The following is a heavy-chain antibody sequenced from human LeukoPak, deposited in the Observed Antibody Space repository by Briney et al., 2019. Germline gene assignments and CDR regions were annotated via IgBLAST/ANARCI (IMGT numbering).Heavy chain of an antibody. CDR1: GSSISSYY. CDR3: ARHPTYYDILTGYSGAAFDI. D-gene: IGHD3-9*01. V-gene: IGHV4-39*01. J-gene: IGHJ3*02. CDR2: IYYSGST. Sequence: PSETLSLTCTVSGSSISSYYWGWIRQPPGKGLEWIGSIYYSGSTYYNPSLKSRVTISVDTSKNQFSLKLSSVTAADTAVYYCARHPTYYDILTGYSGAAFDIWGQGTMVTVSS.